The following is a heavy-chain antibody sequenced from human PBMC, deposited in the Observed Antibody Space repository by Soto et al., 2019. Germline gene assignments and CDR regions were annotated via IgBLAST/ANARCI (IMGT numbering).Heavy chain of an antibody. CDR3: ARRYGYSFDY. Sequence: SETLCLTCTVSGGYISSYYLSWIRQPPGKGLEWIGYIYYSGSTNYNPSLKSRVTISVDTSKNQFSLKLSSVTAADTAVYYCARRYGYSFDYWGQGTLVTVSS. CDR2: IYYSGST. D-gene: IGHD1-1*01. CDR1: GGYISSYY. V-gene: IGHV4-59*08. J-gene: IGHJ4*02.